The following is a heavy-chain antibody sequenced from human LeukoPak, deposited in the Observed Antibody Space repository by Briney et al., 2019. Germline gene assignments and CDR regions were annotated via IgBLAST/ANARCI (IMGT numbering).Heavy chain of an antibody. D-gene: IGHD2-2*01. Sequence: ASVKVSCKASGYTFTNYDINWVRQATGQGLEWVGWINPNSGGTNYAQKFQGRVTMTRDTSISTAYMELSRLRSDDTAVYYCARVGCSSTSCYIFYWFDPWGQGTLVTVSS. CDR1: GYTFTNYD. V-gene: IGHV1-2*02. J-gene: IGHJ5*02. CDR3: ARVGCSSTSCYIFYWFDP. CDR2: INPNSGGT.